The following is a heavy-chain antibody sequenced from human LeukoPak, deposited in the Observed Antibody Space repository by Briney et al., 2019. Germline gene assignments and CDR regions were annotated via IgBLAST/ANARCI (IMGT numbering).Heavy chain of an antibody. CDR1: GFTFSSYS. CDR3: ARQIVVIDY. Sequence: GGSLRLSCAASGFTFSSYSMNWVRQAPGKGPEWVSYISSSSSTIYYADSVKGRFTISRDNAKNSLYLQMNSLRAEDTAVYYCARQIVVIDYWGQGTLVTVSS. J-gene: IGHJ4*02. CDR2: ISSSSSTI. D-gene: IGHD3-22*01. V-gene: IGHV3-48*04.